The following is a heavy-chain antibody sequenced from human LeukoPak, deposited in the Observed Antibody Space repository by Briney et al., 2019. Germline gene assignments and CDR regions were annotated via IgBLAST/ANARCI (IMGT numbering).Heavy chain of an antibody. CDR2: IIPIFGTA. CDR1: GGTFSSYA. J-gene: IGHJ6*03. Sequence: SVKVSCKASGGTFSSYAISWVRQAPGQGLEWMGRIIPIFGTANYAQKFQGRATITTDESTSTAYMELSSLRSEDTAVYYCAREGVNIVATFPASTYYYYYMDVWGKGTTVTVSS. D-gene: IGHD5-12*01. V-gene: IGHV1-69*05. CDR3: AREGVNIVATFPASTYYYYYMDV.